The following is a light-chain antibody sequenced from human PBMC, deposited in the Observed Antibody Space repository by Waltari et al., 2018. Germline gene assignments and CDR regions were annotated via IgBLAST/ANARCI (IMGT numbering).Light chain of an antibody. CDR2: KAS. CDR3: QQYNSFPWK. J-gene: IGKJ1*01. Sequence: DIQMTQSPSTLSASVGDRVTITCRASQSISSWLAWYQQKPGKAPKLLSYKASSLEGGVPSTFSGSGSETEATHTISRLQPYGFGTYGGQQYNSFPWKLGQGTKVAIK. V-gene: IGKV1-5*03. CDR1: QSISSW.